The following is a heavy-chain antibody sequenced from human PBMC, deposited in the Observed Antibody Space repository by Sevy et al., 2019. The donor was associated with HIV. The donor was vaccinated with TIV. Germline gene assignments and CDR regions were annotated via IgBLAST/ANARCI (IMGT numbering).Heavy chain of an antibody. Sequence: SETLSLTCTISGGSISSSSYDWGWIRQPPGKGLEWIGSVFYSGSTYYNPSLKSRVIISVDMSKNHFSVKLSSVTAADTAVYYCARQGGIVDRAFDYWGQGTLVTVSS. V-gene: IGHV4-39*01. CDR1: GGSISSSSYD. CDR2: VFYSGST. D-gene: IGHD2-21*01. J-gene: IGHJ4*02. CDR3: ARQGGIVDRAFDY.